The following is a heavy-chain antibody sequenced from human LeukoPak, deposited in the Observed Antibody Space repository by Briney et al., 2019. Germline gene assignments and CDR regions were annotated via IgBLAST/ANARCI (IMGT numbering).Heavy chain of an antibody. CDR2: ISGSGGST. J-gene: IGHJ6*02. V-gene: IGHV3-23*01. Sequence: GGSLRLSCAASGFTFSSYAMSWVRQAPGKGLEWVSAISGSGGSTYYADSVKGRFTISRDNSKNTLYLQMNSLRAEDTAVYYCAKHRQWSHYYYGMDVWAKGPRSPSP. D-gene: IGHD6-19*01. CDR1: GFTFSSYA. CDR3: AKHRQWSHYYYGMDV.